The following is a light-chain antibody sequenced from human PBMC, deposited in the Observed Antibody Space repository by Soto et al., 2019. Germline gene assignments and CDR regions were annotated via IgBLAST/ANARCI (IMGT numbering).Light chain of an antibody. Sequence: DIQMTQSPSTLSASVGDRVTITCRASQSISSWLAWYQQKPGKAHKLLIYKASSLESGVPSRFSGSGSGTEFTLTISSLQPDDFATYYCQQYNSHPWTFGQGTNVEIK. CDR1: QSISSW. V-gene: IGKV1-5*03. CDR3: QQYNSHPWT. J-gene: IGKJ1*01. CDR2: KAS.